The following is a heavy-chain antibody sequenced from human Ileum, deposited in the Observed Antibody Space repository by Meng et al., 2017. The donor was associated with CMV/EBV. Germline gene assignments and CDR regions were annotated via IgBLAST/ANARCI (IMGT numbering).Heavy chain of an antibody. CDR1: GGFSSNYY. Sequence: SETLSLTCGVFGGFSSNYYWTWIRQPPGEGLEWIGEINHSGNTNYNPSLATRVTISVDTSKSQFSLSLDSVTAADTAVYYGAGGQPKIVVVPASEGWGGYGLDVWGQGTTVTVSS. CDR2: INHSGNT. J-gene: IGHJ6*02. V-gene: IGHV4-34*01. CDR3: AGGQPKIVVVPASEGWGGYGLDV. D-gene: IGHD2-21*01.